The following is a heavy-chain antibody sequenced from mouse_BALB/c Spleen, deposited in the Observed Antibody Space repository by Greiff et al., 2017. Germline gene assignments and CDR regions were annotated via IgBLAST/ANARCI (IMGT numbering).Heavy chain of an antibody. CDR2: ISSGGST. J-gene: IGHJ2*01. CDR3: ARGGDYDVY. D-gene: IGHD2-4*01. CDR1: GFTFSSYA. V-gene: IGHV5-6-5*01. Sequence: EVQLVESGGGLVKPGGSLKLSCAASGFTFSSYAMSWVRQTPEKRLEWVASISSGGSTYYPDSVKGRFTISRDNARNILYLQMSSLRSEDTAMYYCARGGDYDVYWGQGTTLTVSS.